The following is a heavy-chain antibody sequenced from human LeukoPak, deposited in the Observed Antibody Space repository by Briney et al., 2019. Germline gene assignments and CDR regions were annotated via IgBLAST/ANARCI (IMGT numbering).Heavy chain of an antibody. D-gene: IGHD4-23*01. CDR1: GFTFSSYE. CDR2: ISSSGSTI. J-gene: IGHJ4*02. Sequence: GGSLRLSCAASGFTFSSYEMNWVRQAPGKGLEWVSYISSSGSTIYYADSVQGRFTIYRDNAKNTLYLQMNSLRAEDTAVYYCARRAGGYSHPYDYWGQGIVVTVSS. CDR3: ARRAGGYSHPYDY. V-gene: IGHV3-48*03.